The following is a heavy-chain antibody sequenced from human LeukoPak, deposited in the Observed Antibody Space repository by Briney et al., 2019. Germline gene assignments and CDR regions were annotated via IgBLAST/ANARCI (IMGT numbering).Heavy chain of an antibody. J-gene: IGHJ5*02. D-gene: IGHD3-22*01. CDR3: ARAYYYDSSGYYISLGFDP. CDR2: INPNSGGT. CDR1: GYTFTGYY. Sequence: GASGKVSCKASGYTFTGYYMHWVRQAPGQGLEWMGWINPNSGGTTYAQKFQGRVTMTRDTSISTAYMELSRLRSDDTAVYYCARAYYYDSSGYYISLGFDPWGQGTLVTVSS. V-gene: IGHV1-2*02.